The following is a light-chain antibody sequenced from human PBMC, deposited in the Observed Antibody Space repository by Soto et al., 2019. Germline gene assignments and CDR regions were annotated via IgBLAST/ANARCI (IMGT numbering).Light chain of an antibody. Sequence: QSVLTQPRSVSGSPGQSVTISCTGTGSDVGGYDFVSWYQQHPGKAPALMIYDVSKRPSGVPDRFSGSKSGNTASLTISGLQADDEADYYCCSYAGTYTVVFGGGTKFTVL. J-gene: IGLJ2*01. V-gene: IGLV2-11*01. CDR1: GSDVGGYDF. CDR2: DVS. CDR3: CSYAGTYTVV.